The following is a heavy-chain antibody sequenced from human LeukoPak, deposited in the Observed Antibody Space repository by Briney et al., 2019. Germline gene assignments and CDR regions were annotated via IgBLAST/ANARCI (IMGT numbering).Heavy chain of an antibody. CDR1: GFTFSSFE. V-gene: IGHV3-48*03. D-gene: IGHD1/OR15-1a*01. CDR2: ISPSGTTK. CDR3: SRDKMGTGTREFDL. J-gene: IGHJ4*01. Sequence: PGGSLRLSCAASGFTFSSFEMNWVRQAPGKGLEWLSYISPSGTTKYYADSVKGRFTISRDNAKKSLSLQMSSLRAEDTAVYYWSRDKMGTGTREFDLWGPGNLVHGSS.